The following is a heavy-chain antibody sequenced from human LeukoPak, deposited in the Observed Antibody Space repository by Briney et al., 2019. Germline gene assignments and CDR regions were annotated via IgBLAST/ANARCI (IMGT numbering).Heavy chain of an antibody. D-gene: IGHD3-10*01. Sequence: SETLSLTCTVSGGSISSSSYYWGWIRQPPGKGLERIGTIYYSGSTYYNPSLKSRVTISVDTSKNQFSLKLSFVTAADTAVYYCARERFGESSYGMDVWGQGTTVTVSS. CDR1: GGSISSSSYY. CDR3: ARERFGESSYGMDV. CDR2: IYYSGST. J-gene: IGHJ6*02. V-gene: IGHV4-39*02.